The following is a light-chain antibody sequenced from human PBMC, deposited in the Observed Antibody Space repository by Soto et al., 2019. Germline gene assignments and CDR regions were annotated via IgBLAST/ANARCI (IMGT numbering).Light chain of an antibody. V-gene: IGKV1-9*01. Sequence: DIQMTQSPSTLSASVGDRVTITCQASRGISSYLAWYQQKPGKPPKLLVYSASTLQSGVPSRFSGSGSGPDFTLTISSLQPEDSATYFCQQLNSYPQTFGQGTRLETK. CDR2: SAS. CDR3: QQLNSYPQT. CDR1: RGISSY. J-gene: IGKJ5*01.